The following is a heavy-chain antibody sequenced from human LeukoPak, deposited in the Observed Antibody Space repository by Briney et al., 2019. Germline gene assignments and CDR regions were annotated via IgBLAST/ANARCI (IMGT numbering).Heavy chain of an antibody. CDR3: AKDRPRGYSYGAPCLFDY. J-gene: IGHJ4*02. CDR1: GFTFSSSS. Sequence: PGGSLRLSCAASGFTFSSSSMNWVRQAPGKGLEFVSSISPSSSYIYYADSVKGRFTISRDNSKNTLYLQMNSLRAEDTAVYYCAKDRPRGYSYGAPCLFDYWGQGTLVTVSS. V-gene: IGHV3-21*04. D-gene: IGHD5-18*01. CDR2: ISPSSSYI.